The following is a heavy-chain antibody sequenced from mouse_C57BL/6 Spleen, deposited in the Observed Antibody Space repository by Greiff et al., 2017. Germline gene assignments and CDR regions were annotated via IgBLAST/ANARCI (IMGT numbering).Heavy chain of an antibody. Sequence: QVQLQQSGTELVKPGASVKLSCKASGYTFTSYWMPWVTQRPGQGLEWIGNINPSNGGTNYNEKFKSKATLTVDKSSSTAYMQLSSLTSEGSAVYYYQVEYEGVGTEYAMGDWGQGASDTVSS. V-gene: IGHV1-53*01. J-gene: IGHJ4*01. CDR1: GYTFTSYW. D-gene: IGHD2-14*01. CDR2: INPSNGGT. CDR3: QVEYEGVGTEYAMGD.